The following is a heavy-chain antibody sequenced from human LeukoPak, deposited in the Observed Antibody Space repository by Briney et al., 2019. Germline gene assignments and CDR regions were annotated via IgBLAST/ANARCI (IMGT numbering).Heavy chain of an antibody. CDR1: GFTFSRNG. CDR3: ARDRDYGTFDY. J-gene: IGHJ4*02. V-gene: IGHV3-21*01. Sequence: PGGSLRLSCAASGFTFSRNGMAWVRQAPGKGLEWVSSISVSGTYIYYSDSVRGRFTISRDNAKNSLYLEMNSLRSDDTAIYYCARDRDYGTFDYWGQGTLVTVSS. D-gene: IGHD4-17*01. CDR2: ISVSGTYI.